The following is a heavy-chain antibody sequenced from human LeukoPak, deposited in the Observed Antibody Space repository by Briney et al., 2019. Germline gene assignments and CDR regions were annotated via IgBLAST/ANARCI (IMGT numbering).Heavy chain of an antibody. CDR3: ARAKFRKWELLSGAFDY. CDR2: ISYDGSNK. J-gene: IGHJ4*02. V-gene: IGHV3-30-3*01. CDR1: GFTFSSYA. D-gene: IGHD1-26*01. Sequence: GGSLRLSCAASGFTFSSYAMHWVRQAPGKGLEWVAVISYDGSNKYYADSVKGRFTISRDNSKNTLYLQMNSLRAEDTAVYYCARAKFRKWELLSGAFDYWGQGTLVTVSS.